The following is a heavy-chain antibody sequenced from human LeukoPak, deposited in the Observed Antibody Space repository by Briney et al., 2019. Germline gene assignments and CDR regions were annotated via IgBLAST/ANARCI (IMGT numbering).Heavy chain of an antibody. CDR3: ARDYYDFWSGSGRNGNDYYYYYYMDV. V-gene: IGHV1-69*01. CDR1: GGTFSSYA. D-gene: IGHD3-3*01. CDR2: IIPIFGTA. J-gene: IGHJ6*03. Sequence: SVKVSCKASGGTFSSYAISWVRQAPGQGLEWMGGIIPIFGTANYAQKFQGRVTITADESTSTAYMELSSLRSEDTPVYYCARDYYDFWSGSGRNGNDYYYYYYMDVWGKGTTVTVSS.